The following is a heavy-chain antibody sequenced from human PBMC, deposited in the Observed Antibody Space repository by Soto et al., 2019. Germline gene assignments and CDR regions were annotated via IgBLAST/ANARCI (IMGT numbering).Heavy chain of an antibody. J-gene: IGHJ6*02. Sequence: SETLSLTCTVSGGSISSSSYYWGWIRQPPGKGLEWIGSIYYSGSTYYNPSLKSRVTISVDTSKNQFSLKLSSVTAADTAVYYCARLPNWNYYYYYGMDVWGQGTTVTVSS. CDR3: ARLPNWNYYYYYGMDV. D-gene: IGHD1-20*01. CDR1: GGSISSSSYY. V-gene: IGHV4-39*01. CDR2: IYYSGST.